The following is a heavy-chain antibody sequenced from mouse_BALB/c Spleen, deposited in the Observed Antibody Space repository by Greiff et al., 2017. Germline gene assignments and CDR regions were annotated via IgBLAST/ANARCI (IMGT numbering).Heavy chain of an antibody. V-gene: IGHV1S41*01. D-gene: IGHD3-1*01. CDR2: IAPGSGST. Sequence: DLVKPGASVKLSCKASGYTFTGYWINWVKQRPGQGLEWIGRIAPGSGSTYYNEMFKGKATLTVDTSSSTAYIQLSSLSSEDSAVYFCARDPGYYAMDYWGQGTSVTVSS. J-gene: IGHJ4*01. CDR1: GYTFTGYW. CDR3: ARDPGYYAMDY.